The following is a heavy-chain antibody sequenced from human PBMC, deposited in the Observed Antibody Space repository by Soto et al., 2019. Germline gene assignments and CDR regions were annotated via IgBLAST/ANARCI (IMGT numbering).Heavy chain of an antibody. CDR1: GGSFSGYY. V-gene: IGHV4-34*01. J-gene: IGHJ3*02. Sequence: PSETLSLTCAVYGGSFSGYYWSWIRQPPGKGLEWIGEINHSGSNTYNPSLMSRVTISVDTSKNQFSLRLTSVTAADTAVYYCARLFIIASTGTFGLFDIWGQGTMVTVSS. CDR2: INHSGSN. CDR3: ARLFIIASTGTFGLFDI. D-gene: IGHD6-13*01.